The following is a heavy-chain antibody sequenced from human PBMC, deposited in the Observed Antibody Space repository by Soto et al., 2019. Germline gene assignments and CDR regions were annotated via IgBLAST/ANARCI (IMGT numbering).Heavy chain of an antibody. D-gene: IGHD6-13*01. V-gene: IGHV4-39*01. CDR1: GGPISSSSYY. CDR2: IYYSGST. J-gene: IGHJ5*02. Sequence: SETLFLTCTVSGGPISSSSYYWGWIRQPPGKGLEWIGSIYYSGSTYYNPSLKSRVTISVDTSKNQFSLKLSSVTAADTAVYYCARFSIAAAGPGWFDPWGQGTLVTVSS. CDR3: ARFSIAAAGPGWFDP.